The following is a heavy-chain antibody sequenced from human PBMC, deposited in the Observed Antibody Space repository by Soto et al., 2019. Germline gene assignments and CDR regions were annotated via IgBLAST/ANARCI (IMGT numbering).Heavy chain of an antibody. CDR2: ISGSAGT. CDR3: AKEKDYDFNWGSDRFTSHD. CDR1: GFTFRTYA. Sequence: GGSLRLSCTASGFTFRTYAMTWFRQAPGKGLEWVSAISGSAGTFYATSVKGRFSISRDNSRSTVYLQMHSLRAEDSAIYYCAKEKDYDFNWGSDRFTSHDWGRGTLVTVAS. V-gene: IGHV3-23*01. J-gene: IGHJ4*02. D-gene: IGHD3-16*02.